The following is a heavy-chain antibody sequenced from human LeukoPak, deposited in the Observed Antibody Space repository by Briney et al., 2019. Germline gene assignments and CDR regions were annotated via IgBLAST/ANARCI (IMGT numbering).Heavy chain of an antibody. Sequence: PSETLSLTCTVSGGSISSYYWSWIRQPPGKGLEWIGYIYYSGSTNYNPSLKSRVTISVDTSKNQFSLKLSSVTAADTAVYYCARVFYGSGRNWFDPWGQGTLVTVSS. J-gene: IGHJ5*02. D-gene: IGHD3-10*01. V-gene: IGHV4-59*01. CDR2: IYYSGST. CDR1: GGSISSYY. CDR3: ARVFYGSGRNWFDP.